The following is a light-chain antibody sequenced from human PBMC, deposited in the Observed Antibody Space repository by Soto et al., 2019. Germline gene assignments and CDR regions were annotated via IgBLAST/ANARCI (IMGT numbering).Light chain of an antibody. Sequence: EIWMTRSPGTLSLSPGETATLSCRASQSVSSNYVAWFHQKPGQAPRLLIYGASSRATGVPDRFSASGSGTDFTLTISRLEPEDFAVYYCQQYGRSPFTFGPGTKVDIK. V-gene: IGKV3-20*01. CDR1: QSVSSNY. J-gene: IGKJ3*01. CDR3: QQYGRSPFT. CDR2: GAS.